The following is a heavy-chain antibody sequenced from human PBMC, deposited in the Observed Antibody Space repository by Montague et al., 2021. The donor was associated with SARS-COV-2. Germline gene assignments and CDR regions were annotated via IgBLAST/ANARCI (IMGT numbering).Heavy chain of an antibody. CDR1: GGSISSSSYY. V-gene: IGHV4-39*01. Sequence: SETLSLTCTVSGGSISSSSYYWGWIRQPPGKGLEWIGSIYYSGSTYYNPSLKSRVTISVDTSKNQFSLKLSSVTAADTAVYYCARFPTSYYYASKAAPATPHAFDLWGQGTLVTVSS. CDR2: IYYSGST. D-gene: IGHD3-22*01. J-gene: IGHJ4*03. CDR3: ARFPTSYYYASKAAPATPHAFDL.